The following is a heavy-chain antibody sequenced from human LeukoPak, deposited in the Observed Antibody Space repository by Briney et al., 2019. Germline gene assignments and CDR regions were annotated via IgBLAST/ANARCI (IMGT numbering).Heavy chain of an antibody. Sequence: GGSLRLSCAASGFTFSSYWMTWVRQAPGKGLEWVANIKEDANEKYYVDSVKGRFTISRDNAKNSLYPQMNSLRAEDTAVYYCARDSGWFRFDHWGQGTLVTVSS. V-gene: IGHV3-7*03. CDR2: IKEDANEK. CDR1: GFTFSSYW. J-gene: IGHJ4*02. CDR3: ARDSGWFRFDH. D-gene: IGHD6-19*01.